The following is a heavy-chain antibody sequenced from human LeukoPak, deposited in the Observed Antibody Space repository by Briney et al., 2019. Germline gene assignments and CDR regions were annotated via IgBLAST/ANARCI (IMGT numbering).Heavy chain of an antibody. Sequence: SETLSLTCTVSGGSISSTTYYWGWIRQPPGKGLEWIGNIYYSGRTDYNPSLKSRVTISVDTSNNQFSLKLSSVTAADTAVYYCARGTYNSGYYEFDYWGQGTLVTVSS. CDR3: ARGTYNSGYYEFDY. D-gene: IGHD5-12*01. V-gene: IGHV4-39*01. CDR1: GGSISSTTYY. CDR2: IYYSGRT. J-gene: IGHJ4*02.